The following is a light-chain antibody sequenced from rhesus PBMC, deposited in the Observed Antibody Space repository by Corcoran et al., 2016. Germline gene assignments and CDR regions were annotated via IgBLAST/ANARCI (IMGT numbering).Light chain of an antibody. V-gene: IGKV1-25*01. CDR1: QVINTY. CDR3: QQHNCSPLA. CDR2: KAS. Sequence: DIQMTQSPSSLSASVGDTVTITCRSSQVINTYLAWYQQKPGRAPILLIYKASTLQSGGPSRFSGRGSGTGFTLTISSLQPEDFAPSCCQQHNCSPLAFGGGTKVEI. J-gene: IGKJ4*01.